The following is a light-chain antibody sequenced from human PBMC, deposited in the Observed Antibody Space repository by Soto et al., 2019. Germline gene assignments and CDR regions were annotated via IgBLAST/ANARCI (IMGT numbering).Light chain of an antibody. J-gene: IGKJ4*01. Sequence: DIVMTQSPDSLAVPLGERATINCKSSQSVLYSSNNKNYLAWYQQKPGQPPKLLIYWASTRESGVPDRFSGGGSGTDFTLTISSLQAEDVAVYYCQQYYSNPLTFGGGTKVEIK. V-gene: IGKV4-1*01. CDR2: WAS. CDR1: QSVLYSSNNKNY. CDR3: QQYYSNPLT.